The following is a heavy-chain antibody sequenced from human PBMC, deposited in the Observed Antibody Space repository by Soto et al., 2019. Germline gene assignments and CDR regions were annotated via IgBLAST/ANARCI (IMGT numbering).Heavy chain of an antibody. CDR2: IYYSRNT. V-gene: IGHV4-30-4*01. CDR1: GGSISSGDYY. Sequence: SETLSLTCTVSGGSISSGDYYWSWIRQPPGKGLEWIGYIYYSRNTYYNPSLKSRVTISVDTSNNQFSLKLSSVTAADTAVYYCARARWLQLPFDYWGQGTLVTVSS. D-gene: IGHD5-18*01. CDR3: ARARWLQLPFDY. J-gene: IGHJ4*02.